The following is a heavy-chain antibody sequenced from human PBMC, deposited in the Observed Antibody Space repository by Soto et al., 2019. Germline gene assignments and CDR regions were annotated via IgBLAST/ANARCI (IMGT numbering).Heavy chain of an antibody. Sequence: GGSLRLSCAAAGFSVSTSHISWVRQAPGKGLEWVSVIYSGGATHYAVSVKGRFIISRDKSKNTVDLQMNSLRAEDTAVYYCAKEKISTSCCNWFDPWGQGTLVTVSS. J-gene: IGHJ5*02. CDR2: IYSGGAT. CDR3: AKEKISTSCCNWFDP. CDR1: GFSVSTSH. V-gene: IGHV3-53*01. D-gene: IGHD2-2*01.